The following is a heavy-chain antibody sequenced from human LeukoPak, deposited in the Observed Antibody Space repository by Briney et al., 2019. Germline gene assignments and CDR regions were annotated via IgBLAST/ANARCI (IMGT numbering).Heavy chain of an antibody. J-gene: IGHJ4*02. V-gene: IGHV3-21*01. CDR3: ARGQGYSSSWYNLYYFDS. CDR2: ISSSSSYI. D-gene: IGHD6-13*01. Sequence: GRSLRLSCAASRFTVSNYAIHWVRQAPGKGLEWVSSISSSSSYIYYADSLKGRFTVSRDNAKDSLYLQMNSLRVEDTAVYFCARGQGYSSSWYNLYYFDSWGQGALVTVSS. CDR1: RFTVSNYA.